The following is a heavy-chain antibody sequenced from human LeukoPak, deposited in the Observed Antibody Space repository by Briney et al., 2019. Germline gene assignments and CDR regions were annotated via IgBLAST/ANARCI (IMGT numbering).Heavy chain of an antibody. CDR3: AKVITMVRGAAFHYYGMDV. CDR2: IYYSGST. J-gene: IGHJ6*02. CDR1: GGSISSGDYY. V-gene: IGHV4-30-4*08. D-gene: IGHD3-10*01. Sequence: SETLSLTCTVSGGSISSGDYYWSWIRQPPGKGLEWIGYIYYSGSTYYDPSLKSRVTISVDTSKNQFSLKLSPVTAADTAVYYCAKVITMVRGAAFHYYGMDVWGQGTTVTVSS.